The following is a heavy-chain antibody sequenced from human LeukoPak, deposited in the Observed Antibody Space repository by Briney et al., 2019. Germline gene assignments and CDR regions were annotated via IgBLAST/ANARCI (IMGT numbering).Heavy chain of an antibody. Sequence: GGSLRLSCAASGFTFSQHCMAWVRQAPEKGLEWVANIKLDGSDTHYVDSVRGRFTISRDNTKNSVYLQMNNLRVEDTAVYYCAPYFYGSGTSFGYWGQGALVTVSS. D-gene: IGHD3-10*01. CDR3: APYFYGSGTSFGY. CDR1: GFTFSQHC. V-gene: IGHV3-7*01. CDR2: IKLDGSDT. J-gene: IGHJ4*02.